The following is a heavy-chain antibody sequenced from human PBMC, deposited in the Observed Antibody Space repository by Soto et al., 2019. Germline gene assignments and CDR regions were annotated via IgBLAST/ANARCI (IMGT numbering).Heavy chain of an antibody. Sequence: SETLSLTCTVSGGSISSYYWSWIRQPPGKGLEWIGYIYYSGSTNYNPSLKSRVTISVDTSKNQFSLKLNSMTAADTAVYYCARHNYGSGSTYFDYWGQGTLVPVSS. CDR3: ARHNYGSGSTYFDY. CDR1: GGSISSYY. V-gene: IGHV4-59*08. D-gene: IGHD3-10*01. J-gene: IGHJ4*02. CDR2: IYYSGST.